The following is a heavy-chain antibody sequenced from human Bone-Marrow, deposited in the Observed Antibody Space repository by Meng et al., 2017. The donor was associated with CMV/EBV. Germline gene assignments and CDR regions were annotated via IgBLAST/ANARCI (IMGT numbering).Heavy chain of an antibody. J-gene: IGHJ3*02. CDR2: IKQDGSAK. D-gene: IGHD6-13*01. Sequence: GGSLRLSCSASGFTFTHYWMVWVRQAPGKGLEWVATIKQDGSAKYYADSVKGRFTTSRDNSKNTLYLQMNSLRAEDTAVYYCARDQSRSTWDAFDIWGQGTMVTVSS. CDR3: ARDQSRSTWDAFDI. V-gene: IGHV3-7*01. CDR1: GFTFTHYW.